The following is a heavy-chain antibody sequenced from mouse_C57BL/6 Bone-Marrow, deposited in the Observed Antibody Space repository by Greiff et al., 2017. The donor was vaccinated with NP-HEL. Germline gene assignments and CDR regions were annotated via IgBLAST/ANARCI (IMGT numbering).Heavy chain of an antibody. D-gene: IGHD1-1*01. CDR2: IHPNSGST. CDR3: ARSKSHYYGSSLYAMDY. CDR1: GYTFTSYW. J-gene: IGHJ4*01. V-gene: IGHV1-64*01. Sequence: VQLQQPGAELVKPGASVKLSCKASGYTFTSYWMHWVKQRPGQGLEWIGMIHPNSGSTNYNEKFKSKATLTVDKSSSTAYMQLSSLTSEDSAVYYCARSKSHYYGSSLYAMDYWGQGTSVTVSS.